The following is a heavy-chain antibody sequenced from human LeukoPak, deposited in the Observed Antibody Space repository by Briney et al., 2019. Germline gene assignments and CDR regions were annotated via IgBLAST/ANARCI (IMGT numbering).Heavy chain of an antibody. CDR1: GGSITSYY. CDR2: VSDGGRT. CDR3: ARASTTLHH. Sequence: PSETLSLTCSVSGGSITSYYWSWIRQPPGKGLEWIGHVSDGGRTNYSPSLRSRVSISVDTSKNQFALKLNSVTAAGEAVYFCARASTTLHHGGQGTLVTVSS. J-gene: IGHJ4*02. D-gene: IGHD1-1*01. V-gene: IGHV4-59*01.